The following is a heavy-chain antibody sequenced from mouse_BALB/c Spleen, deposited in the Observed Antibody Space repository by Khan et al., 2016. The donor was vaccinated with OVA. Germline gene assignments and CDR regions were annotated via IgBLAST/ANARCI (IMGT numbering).Heavy chain of an antibody. Sequence: QVRLQQSGAELARPGASVKMSCKASGYTFTTYTIHWVKQMPGQGLEWIGYIIPSNDYTNYNQKFKDRATLTADKSSSTAYMQLSSLTSEDSAVYYCAREGAYYRSDGWFAYWGQGTLVTVSA. J-gene: IGHJ3*01. CDR3: AREGAYYRSDGWFAY. CDR1: GYTFTTYT. D-gene: IGHD2-14*01. V-gene: IGHV1-4*01. CDR2: IIPSNDYT.